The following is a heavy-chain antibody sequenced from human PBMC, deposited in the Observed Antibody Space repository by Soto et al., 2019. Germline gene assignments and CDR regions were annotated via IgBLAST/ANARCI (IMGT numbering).Heavy chain of an antibody. Sequence: QITLKESGPTLVKPTQTLTLTCTFSGFSLTTDRVGVGWIRQPPGEALEWLAVIYWDDSKTYRPSLESRLTITKDTYKNQVALTMTNMDYLDTATYYCAHAYAGRSLYWGQGTLVTVSS. CDR2: IYWDDSK. J-gene: IGHJ4*02. CDR3: AHAYAGRSLY. CDR1: GFSLTTDRVG. D-gene: IGHD1-26*01. V-gene: IGHV2-5*02.